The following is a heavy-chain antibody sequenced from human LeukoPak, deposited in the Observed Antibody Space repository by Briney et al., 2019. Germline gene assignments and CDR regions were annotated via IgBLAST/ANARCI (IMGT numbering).Heavy chain of an antibody. Sequence: GSMRLSCAASGFTFSSSAMRWVRQAPGKGPQWVSSIGDSGDNTYYADSVKGRFTISRDNSKNTFFLQMYALRAEDTAIYYCVREHATGYQDYWGQGTLVIVSS. J-gene: IGHJ4*02. CDR3: VREHATGYQDY. D-gene: IGHD3-9*01. V-gene: IGHV3-23*01. CDR1: GFTFSSSA. CDR2: IGDSGDNT.